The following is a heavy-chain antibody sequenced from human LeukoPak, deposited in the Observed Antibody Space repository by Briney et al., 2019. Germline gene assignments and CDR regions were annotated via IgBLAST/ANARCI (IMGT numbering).Heavy chain of an antibody. CDR3: ARTLGPYYYDTSGYP. CDR1: GYTFTGYY. V-gene: IGHV1-2*02. Sequence: ASVKVSCKASGYTFTGYYMHWVRQAPGQGLEWMGWINPNSGGTNYAQKFQGRVTMTRNTSISTAYMELSSLRSEDTAVYFCARTLGPYYYDTSGYPWGQGTLVIVSS. CDR2: INPNSGGT. J-gene: IGHJ5*02. D-gene: IGHD3-22*01.